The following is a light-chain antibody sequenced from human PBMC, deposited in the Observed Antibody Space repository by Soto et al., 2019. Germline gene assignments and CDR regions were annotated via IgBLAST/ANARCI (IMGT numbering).Light chain of an antibody. CDR2: NVS. CDR1: SSDVGSYIY. V-gene: IGLV2-14*03. CDR3: GSYTPSNTVI. J-gene: IGLJ2*01. Sequence: QSALTQPASVSGSPGQSITISCAGTSSDVGSYIYVSWFQQLPGKVPKLIIYNVSNRPSGVSNRFSGSKSGNTASLTISGLQAEDEADYYCGSYTPSNTVIFGGGTKLNVL.